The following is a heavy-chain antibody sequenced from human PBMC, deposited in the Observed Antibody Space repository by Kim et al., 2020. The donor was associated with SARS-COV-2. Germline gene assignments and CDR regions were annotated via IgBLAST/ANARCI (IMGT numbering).Heavy chain of an antibody. V-gene: IGHV3-21*01. J-gene: IGHJ6*02. CDR1: GFTFSSYS. CDR2: ISSSSSYI. D-gene: IGHD3-3*01. CDR3: ARDHYVDFWSGYYTGGIKNFYYYGMDV. Sequence: GGSLRLSCAASGFTFSSYSMNWVRQAPGKGLEWVSSISSSSSYIYYADSVKGRFTISRDNAKNSLYLQMNSLRAEDTAVYYCARDHYVDFWSGYYTGGIKNFYYYGMDVWGQGTTVTVSS.